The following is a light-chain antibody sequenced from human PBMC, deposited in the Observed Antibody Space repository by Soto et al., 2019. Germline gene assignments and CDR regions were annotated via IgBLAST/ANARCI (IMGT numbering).Light chain of an antibody. CDR1: HTINNN. V-gene: IGKV3-15*01. J-gene: IGKJ1*01. Sequence: ETVMKQSPATLSVSTGERATISCSASHTINNNLAWYLQKPGQAPRLLMFRTSTRATGVPARFSGSGSGTEFTLTISSLQSEDFAVYYCQQYNNWPPVTFGQVTKVDTK. CDR3: QQYNNWPPVT. CDR2: RTS.